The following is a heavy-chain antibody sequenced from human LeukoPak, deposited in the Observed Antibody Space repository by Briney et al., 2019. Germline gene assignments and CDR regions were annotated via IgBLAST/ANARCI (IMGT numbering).Heavy chain of an antibody. CDR2: ISSSGDRT. CDR3: AKDTLGYCSGGRCYSGAFDI. CDR1: GFTFSSYA. D-gene: IGHD2-15*01. J-gene: IGHJ3*02. V-gene: IGHV3-23*01. Sequence: PGGSLRLSCAASGFTFSSYAMSWVRQAPGKGLEWVSGISSSGDRTYYADSVKGRFTISRDNSKNTLYLQMSSLRAEDTAVYYCAKDTLGYCSGGRCYSGAFDIWGQGTMVTVSS.